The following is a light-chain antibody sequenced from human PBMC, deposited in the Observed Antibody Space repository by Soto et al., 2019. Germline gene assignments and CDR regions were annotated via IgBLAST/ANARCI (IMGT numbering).Light chain of an antibody. J-gene: IGLJ1*01. CDR1: SSDFGGYNF. CDR3: SSYAGSNNFV. V-gene: IGLV2-8*01. CDR2: EAT. Sequence: QSALTQPPSASGSPGQSVTISCTGTSSDFGGYNFVSWYQQHPGKAPRLMIYEATKRPSGDPDRFSASKSGNTASLTVSGLQAEDEADYYCSSYAGSNNFVFGPGTKVTVL.